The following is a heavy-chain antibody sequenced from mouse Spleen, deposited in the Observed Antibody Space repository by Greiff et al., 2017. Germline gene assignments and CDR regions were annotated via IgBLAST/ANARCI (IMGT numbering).Heavy chain of an antibody. Sequence: EVQVVESGEGLVKPGGSLKLSCAASGFTFSSYAMSWVRQTPEKRLEWVAYISSGGDYIYYADTVKGRFTISRDNARNTLYLQMSSLKSEDTAMYYCTRDGYDYVDYAMDYWGQGTSVTVSS. CDR3: TRDGYDYVDYAMDY. CDR1: GFTFSSYA. CDR2: ISSGGDYI. J-gene: IGHJ4*01. V-gene: IGHV5-9-1*02. D-gene: IGHD2-4*01.